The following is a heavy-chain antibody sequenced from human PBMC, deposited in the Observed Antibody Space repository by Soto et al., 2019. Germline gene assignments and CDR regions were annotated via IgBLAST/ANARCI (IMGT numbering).Heavy chain of an antibody. J-gene: IGHJ4*02. D-gene: IGHD3-9*01. Sequence: EVRLLESGGGFVQPGGSLRLSCVASGFTFTSYDMSWVRQAPGKGLEWVSALSGSGGTDYADSVKGRFTISRDNSKNTLYLQMNSLRAEDTAIYYCAKFGYDTLTGLDSWGQGTLATVSS. V-gene: IGHV3-23*01. CDR3: AKFGYDTLTGLDS. CDR1: GFTFTSYD. CDR2: LSGSGGT.